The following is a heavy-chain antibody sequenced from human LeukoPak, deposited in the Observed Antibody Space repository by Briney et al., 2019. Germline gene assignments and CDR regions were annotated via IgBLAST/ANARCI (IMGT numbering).Heavy chain of an antibody. Sequence: TGGSLRLSCAASGFTFSSYAMHWVRQAPGKGLEYVSAISSNGGSTYYANSVKGRFTISRDNSKNTLYLQMGSLRAEDMAVYYCARSVNYDILTGWYYFDYWGQGTLVTVSS. CDR2: ISSNGGST. V-gene: IGHV3-64*01. D-gene: IGHD3-9*01. J-gene: IGHJ4*02. CDR3: ARSVNYDILTGWYYFDY. CDR1: GFTFSSYA.